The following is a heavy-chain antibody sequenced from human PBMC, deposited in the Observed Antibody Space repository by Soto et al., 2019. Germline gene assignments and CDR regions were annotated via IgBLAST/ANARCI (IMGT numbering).Heavy chain of an antibody. V-gene: IGHV1-69*01. CDR3: ARDRSRSWYGSYYYGMDV. D-gene: IGHD6-13*01. CDR1: GGTFSSYA. CDR2: IIPIFGTA. J-gene: IGHJ6*02. Sequence: QVQMVQSGAEVKKPGSSVKVSCKASGGTFSSYAISWVRQAPGQGLEWMGGIIPIFGTANYAQKFQGRVTSTADESTSTAYMELSSLRSEETAVYYCARDRSRSWYGSYYYGMDVWGQGTTVTVSS.